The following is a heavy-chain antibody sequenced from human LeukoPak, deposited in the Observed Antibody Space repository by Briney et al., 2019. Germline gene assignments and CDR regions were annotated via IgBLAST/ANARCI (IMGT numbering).Heavy chain of an antibody. Sequence: GGSLRLSCAASGFTFSSYAVSWVRQAPGKGLEWVSAISGSGGSTYYADSVKGRFTISRDNSKNTLYLQMNSLRAEDTAVYYCAKAGYYYDSSGYYANPDYWGQGTLVTVSS. CDR1: GFTFSSYA. CDR2: ISGSGGST. CDR3: AKAGYYYDSSGYYANPDY. J-gene: IGHJ4*02. D-gene: IGHD3-22*01. V-gene: IGHV3-23*01.